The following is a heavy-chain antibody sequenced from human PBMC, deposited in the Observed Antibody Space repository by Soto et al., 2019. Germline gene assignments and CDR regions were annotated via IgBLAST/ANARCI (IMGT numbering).Heavy chain of an antibody. CDR3: AGREFASSSLHYYYYAVDV. J-gene: IGHJ6*02. CDR1: GGSFSDYF. CDR2: INHSGST. V-gene: IGHV4-34*01. Sequence: SETLSLTCAVYGGSFSDYFWTWIRQPPGKGLEWIGEINHSGSTNFNPSLKSRVAISADTSRNQFPLRVTSVTAADTAVYYCAGREFASSSLHYYYYAVDVWGQGTTVTVSS. D-gene: IGHD6-6*01.